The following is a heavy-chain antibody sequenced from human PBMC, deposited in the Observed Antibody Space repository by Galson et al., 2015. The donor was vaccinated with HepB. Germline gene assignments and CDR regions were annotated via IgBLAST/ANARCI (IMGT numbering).Heavy chain of an antibody. CDR1: GFSLNNYS. J-gene: IGHJ4*02. D-gene: IGHD3-10*01. Sequence: SLRLSCAASGFSLNNYSMNWVRQAPGKGLEWVSSINSSSSFIYYADSVKGRFTNSRDNAKNSLYLQMNSLRAEDTAVYYCAGVGSVTYEGFDYWGQGTLVTVSS. CDR2: INSSSSFI. V-gene: IGHV3-21*06. CDR3: AGVGSVTYEGFDY.